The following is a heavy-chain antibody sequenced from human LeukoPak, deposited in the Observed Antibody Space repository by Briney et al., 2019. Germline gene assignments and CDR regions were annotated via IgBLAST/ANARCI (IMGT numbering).Heavy chain of an antibody. J-gene: IGHJ4*02. CDR1: GFTLDAYW. D-gene: IGHD1-14*01. V-gene: IGHV3-7*01. CDR2: IKQDGNEK. Sequence: PGGSLRLSCAASGFTLDAYWMSWVRQAPGKGLEWVANIKQDGNEKYYVESVKGRFTIYRDNAKNSLYLQMNSLRADDTAVYYCARDPLTQNDYWGQGTLVAVSS. CDR3: ARDPLTQNDY.